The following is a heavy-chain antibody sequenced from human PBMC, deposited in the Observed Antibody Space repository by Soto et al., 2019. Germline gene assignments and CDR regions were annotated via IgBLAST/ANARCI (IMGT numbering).Heavy chain of an antibody. Sequence: GGSLRLSCAASGFTFSSYSMNWVRQAPGKGLEWVSSISSSSSYIYYADSVKGRFTISRDNAKNSLHLQMNSLRAEDTAVYYCARGDIYYDFWSGYAPPYYYYYGMDVWSQGTTVTVSS. CDR1: GFTFSSYS. V-gene: IGHV3-21*01. CDR2: ISSSSSYI. J-gene: IGHJ6*02. D-gene: IGHD3-3*01. CDR3: ARGDIYYDFWSGYAPPYYYYYGMDV.